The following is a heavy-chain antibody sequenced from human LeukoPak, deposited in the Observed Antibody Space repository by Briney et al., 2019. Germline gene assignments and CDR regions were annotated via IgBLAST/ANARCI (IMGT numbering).Heavy chain of an antibody. CDR1: GFTFSSYS. Sequence: GGSLRLSCAASGFTFSSYSMNWVRQAPGKGLEWVSYISSSSSTIYYADSVKGRFTISRDNAKNSLYLQMNSLRAEDTAVYYCARVEGYSYGAFDYWGQGTLVTVSS. V-gene: IGHV3-48*01. CDR3: ARVEGYSYGAFDY. D-gene: IGHD5-18*01. J-gene: IGHJ4*02. CDR2: ISSSSSTI.